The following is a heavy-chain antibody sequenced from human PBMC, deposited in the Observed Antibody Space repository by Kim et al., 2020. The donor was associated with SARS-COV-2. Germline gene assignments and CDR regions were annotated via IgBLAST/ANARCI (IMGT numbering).Heavy chain of an antibody. J-gene: IGHJ5*01. D-gene: IGHD3-10*01. Sequence: ASVKVSCAASGFLLSNYAINWVRQAPGRGLEWLAWVNGATGNGKYGEGRAARFVVSLDSSIDTAYLTINGLETDDSAIYYCARAPVAGWFDFWGQGTLVSVS. CDR1: GFLLSNYA. CDR2: VNGATGNG. CDR3: ARAPVAGWFDF. V-gene: IGHV7-4-1*02.